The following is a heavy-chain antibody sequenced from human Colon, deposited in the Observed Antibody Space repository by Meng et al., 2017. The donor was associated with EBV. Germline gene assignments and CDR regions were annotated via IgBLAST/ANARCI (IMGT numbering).Heavy chain of an antibody. CDR3: AREAQSRVDTSHFDD. V-gene: IGHV4-34*01. D-gene: IGHD2-2*02. CDR1: GGSFSGYY. Sequence: QVQLQQWGAGLLKPSXTLSLTCAVYGGSFSGYYWTWIRQPPGKGLEWIGEINHSGSTNYNPSLKSRVTISVDTSKNQFSLKVTSVTAADTAVYYCAREAQSRVDTSHFDDWGQGTLVTVSS. J-gene: IGHJ4*02. CDR2: INHSGST.